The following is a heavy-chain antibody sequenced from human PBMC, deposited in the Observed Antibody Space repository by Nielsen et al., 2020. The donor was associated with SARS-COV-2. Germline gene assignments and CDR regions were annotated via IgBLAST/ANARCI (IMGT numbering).Heavy chain of an antibody. CDR3: ARAGYDSSSWYLHFDY. CDR1: GFTFSSYA. J-gene: IGHJ4*02. V-gene: IGHV3-13*01. Sequence: GESLKISCAASGFTFSSYAMHWVRQATGKGLEWVSAIGTAGDTYYPGSVKGRFTISRENAKNSLYLQMNSLRAGDTAVYYCARAGYDSSSWYLHFDYWGQGTLVTVSS. CDR2: IGTAGDT. D-gene: IGHD6-13*01.